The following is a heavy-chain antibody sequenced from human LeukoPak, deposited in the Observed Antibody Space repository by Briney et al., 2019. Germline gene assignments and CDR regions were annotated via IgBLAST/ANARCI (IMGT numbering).Heavy chain of an antibody. V-gene: IGHV1-69*01. CDR2: IIPIFGTA. CDR1: GGTFSSYA. Sequence: SVTVSCKASGGTFSSYAISWVRQAPGQGLEWMGGIIPIFGTANYAQKFQGRVTITADESTSTAYMELSSLRSEDTAVYYCARVLDYGDLNWFDPWGQGTLVTVSS. J-gene: IGHJ5*02. CDR3: ARVLDYGDLNWFDP. D-gene: IGHD4-17*01.